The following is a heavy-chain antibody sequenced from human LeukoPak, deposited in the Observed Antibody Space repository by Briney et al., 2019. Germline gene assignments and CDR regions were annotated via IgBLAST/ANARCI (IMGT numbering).Heavy chain of an antibody. CDR3: ATDGPADLFDGSEDPPRDAFEI. V-gene: IGHV1-58*02. D-gene: IGHD3-22*01. CDR1: GFTFSSST. J-gene: IGHJ3*02. CDR2: IVVGSGNT. Sequence: SVKVSCKASGFTFSSSTMQWVRQARGQRLEWIGWIVVGSGNTNYAQKFQERVTISRDMSTSTAYMELSSLTSEDTAVFYCATDGPADLFDGSEDPPRDAFEIWGQGTMVTVSS.